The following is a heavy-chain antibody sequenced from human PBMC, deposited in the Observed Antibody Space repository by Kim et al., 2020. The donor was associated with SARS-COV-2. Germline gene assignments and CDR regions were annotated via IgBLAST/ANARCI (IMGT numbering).Heavy chain of an antibody. J-gene: IGHJ5*01. Sequence: ASVKVSCKASGYTFINYAIHWVRQAPGQRPEWMAWINPANGNTRYSQNFQGRVTTTRDTSATTVYMELTALRSEDTAVYYCARGQYGSMSNNWFDSWGQGALVTVSS. CDR1: GYTFINYA. D-gene: IGHD3-10*01. V-gene: IGHV1-3*01. CDR2: INPANGNT. CDR3: ARGQYGSMSNNWFDS.